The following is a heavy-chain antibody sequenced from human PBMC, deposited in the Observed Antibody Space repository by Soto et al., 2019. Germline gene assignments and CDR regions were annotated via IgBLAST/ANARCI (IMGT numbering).Heavy chain of an antibody. V-gene: IGHV4-59*01. CDR1: GGSISNYY. CDR2: VYYSGST. J-gene: IGHJ4*02. CDR3: ARDPGGRFDS. D-gene: IGHD1-26*01. Sequence: QVHLQESGPGLVKPSETLSLTCTVSGGSISNYYWSWIRLPPGGGLGWLGHVYYSGSTNYNPALKSRPTISIGTSRKQFSLKLTSVTAADSAVYYCARDPGGRFDSWGQGTLVTVSS.